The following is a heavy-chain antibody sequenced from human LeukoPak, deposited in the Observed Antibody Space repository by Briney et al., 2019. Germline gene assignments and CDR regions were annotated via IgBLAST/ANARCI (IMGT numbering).Heavy chain of an antibody. CDR3: AKAPSQAVFGVVTQ. D-gene: IGHD3-3*01. Sequence: GGSLRLSCAASGFTFSSYAMSWVRQAPGKGLEWVSAISGSGGSTYYADSVKGRFTISRDNSKNTLSLQMNSLRAEDTAVYYCAKAPSQAVFGVVTQWGQGTLVTVSS. CDR1: GFTFSSYA. CDR2: ISGSGGST. J-gene: IGHJ4*02. V-gene: IGHV3-23*01.